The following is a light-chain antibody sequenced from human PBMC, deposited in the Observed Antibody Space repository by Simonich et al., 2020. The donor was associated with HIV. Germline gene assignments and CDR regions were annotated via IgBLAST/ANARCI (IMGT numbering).Light chain of an antibody. CDR2: AAS. Sequence: DIQLTQSPSFLSASVGDRVTITCRASQDISSYLAWYQLKPGEAPKLLIYAASTLQSGVPSRFSGSGSGTEFTLTISSLQPEDFATYYCQQLNSYPRALTFGGGTKVEIK. V-gene: IGKV1-9*01. J-gene: IGKJ4*01. CDR1: QDISSY. CDR3: QQLNSYPRALT.